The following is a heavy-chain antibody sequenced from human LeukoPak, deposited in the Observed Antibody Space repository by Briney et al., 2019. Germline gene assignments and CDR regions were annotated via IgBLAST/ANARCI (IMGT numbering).Heavy chain of an antibody. CDR1: GYTFTSYG. CDR3: ARFKYYDFWSGYFHYYYYMDV. D-gene: IGHD3-3*01. V-gene: IGHV1-18*01. J-gene: IGHJ6*03. CDR2: ISAYNSNT. Sequence: ASVKVSCKASGYTFTSYGISWVRQAPGQGLEWMGWISAYNSNTNYAQKLQGRVTMTTDTSTSTAYMELRSLRSDDTAVYYCARFKYYDFWSGYFHYYYYMDVWGKGTTVTVSS.